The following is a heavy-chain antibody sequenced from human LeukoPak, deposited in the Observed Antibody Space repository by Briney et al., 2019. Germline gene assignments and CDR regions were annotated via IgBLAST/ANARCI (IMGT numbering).Heavy chain of an antibody. CDR1: GFTFSSYG. D-gene: IGHD3-22*01. Sequence: GGSLRLSCAASGFTFSSYGMHWVRRAPGKGLEWVAIISYDGSNKYYADSVQGRFTISRDNSKNTLYLQMNSLRAEDTAVYYCAKHYDTHAFDIWGQGTLVTVSS. J-gene: IGHJ3*02. CDR2: ISYDGSNK. V-gene: IGHV3-30*18. CDR3: AKHYDTHAFDI.